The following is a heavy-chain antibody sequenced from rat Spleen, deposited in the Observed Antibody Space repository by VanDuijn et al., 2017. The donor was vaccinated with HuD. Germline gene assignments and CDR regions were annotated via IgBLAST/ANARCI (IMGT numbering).Heavy chain of an antibody. J-gene: IGHJ2*01. D-gene: IGHD1-12*02. V-gene: IGHV5-25*01. Sequence: EVQLVESGGGVVQPGRSMRLSCAASGFTFSHFYMAWVRQTPTKGLEWVASISLGGGNTYSRDSVRGRFTISRDNAKSTLYLQMDSLRSEDTATYYCSRHTGNFDYWGQGVMVTVSS. CDR3: SRHTGNFDY. CDR1: GFTFSHFY. CDR2: ISLGGGNT.